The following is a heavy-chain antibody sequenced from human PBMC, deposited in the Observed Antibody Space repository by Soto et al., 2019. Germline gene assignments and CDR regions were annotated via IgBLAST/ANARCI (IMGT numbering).Heavy chain of an antibody. CDR3: ARGTGDIVVVVAANYYYYMDV. V-gene: IGHV4-34*01. CDR1: GGSFSGYY. CDR2: INHSGST. Sequence: SETLSLTCAVYGGSFSGYYWSWIRQPPGKGLEWIGEINHSGSTNYNPSLKSRVTISVDASKNQFSLKLSSVTAADTAVYYCARGTGDIVVVVAANYYYYMDVWGKGTTVTVS. J-gene: IGHJ6*03. D-gene: IGHD2-15*01.